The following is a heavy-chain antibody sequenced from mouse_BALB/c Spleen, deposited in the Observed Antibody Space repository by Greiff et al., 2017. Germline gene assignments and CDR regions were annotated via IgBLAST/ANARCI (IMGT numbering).Heavy chain of an antibody. V-gene: IGHV14-1*02. CDR3: ARSDYRYDGFAY. D-gene: IGHD2-14*01. Sequence: EVQLQESGAELVRPGALVKLSCKASGFNIKDYYMHWVKQRPEQGLEWIGWIDPENGNTIYDPKFQGKASITADTSSNTAYLQLSSLTSEDTAVYYCARSDYRYDGFAYWGQGTLVTVSA. CDR2: IDPENGNT. CDR1: GFNIKDYY. J-gene: IGHJ3*01.